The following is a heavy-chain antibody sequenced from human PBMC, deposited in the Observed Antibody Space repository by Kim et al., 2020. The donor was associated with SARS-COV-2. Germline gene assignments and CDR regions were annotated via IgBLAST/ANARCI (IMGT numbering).Heavy chain of an antibody. D-gene: IGHD3-10*01. Sequence: SETLSLTCSVSGGSISSYYWSWIRQPPGKGLEWIGYISYSGSSNYNPSLKSRVTISVDTSKNQFSLKLSSVTAADTAVYYCARVVTMVQGVIIALYYYY. CDR1: GGSISSYY. V-gene: IGHV4-59*01. J-gene: IGHJ6*03. CDR3: ARVVTMVQGVIIALYYYY. CDR2: ISYSGSS.